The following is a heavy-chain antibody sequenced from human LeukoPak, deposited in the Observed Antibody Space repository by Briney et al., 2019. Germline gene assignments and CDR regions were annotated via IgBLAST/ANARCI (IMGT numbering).Heavy chain of an antibody. D-gene: IGHD2-2*01. J-gene: IGHJ4*03. CDR3: ARLSCTSTSCYYDY. CDR2: INPNSGGT. Sequence: ASVTVSCKASGYTFTGYYMHWVRQAPGQGLEWMGWINPNSGGTNYAQKFQGRVTMTRDTSISTAYMELSRLRSDDTAVYYCARLSCTSTSCYYDYWGQGTLVPVSS. CDR1: GYTFTGYY. V-gene: IGHV1-2*02.